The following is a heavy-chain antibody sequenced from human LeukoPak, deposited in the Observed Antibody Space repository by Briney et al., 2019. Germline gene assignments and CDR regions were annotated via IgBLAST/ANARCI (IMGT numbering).Heavy chain of an antibody. J-gene: IGHJ4*02. CDR2: ISGSGGST. V-gene: IGHV3-23*01. Sequence: GGSLRLSCAASGFTVSSYAMSWVRQAPGKGLEWVSVISGSGGSTYYADSVKGRFTISRDNSKNTLYLQMSSLRAEETAVYYCAMRAVIVVVTPDYWGREPWSPSPQ. CDR3: AMRAVIVVVTPDY. D-gene: IGHD3-22*01. CDR1: GFTVSSYA.